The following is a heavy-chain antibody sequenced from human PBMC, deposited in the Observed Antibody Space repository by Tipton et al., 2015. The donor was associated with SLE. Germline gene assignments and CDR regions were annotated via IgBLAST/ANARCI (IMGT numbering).Heavy chain of an antibody. J-gene: IGHJ2*01. V-gene: IGHV4-59*08. D-gene: IGHD3-9*01. CDR2: IFYRGTT. CDR1: GDSISTNY. CDR3: ARLLGLDLLTVNPNWYFDL. Sequence: GLVKPSETLSLTCAVSGDSISTNYWSWIRQPPGKGLEWIGYIFYRGTTTFNPSLKSRVTMSVDTSKNQFSLRVSSVTAADTAVYYCARLLGLDLLTVNPNWYFDLWGRGTLVTVSS.